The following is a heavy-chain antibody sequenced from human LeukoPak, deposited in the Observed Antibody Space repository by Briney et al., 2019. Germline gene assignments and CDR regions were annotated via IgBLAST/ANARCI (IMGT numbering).Heavy chain of an antibody. D-gene: IGHD6-6*01. V-gene: IGHV3-21*01. CDR2: ISSSSSYI. CDR3: ARGSIAARLVDDDFDY. CDR1: GFSVRTTY. J-gene: IGHJ4*02. Sequence: GGSLRLSCAASGFSVRTTYMNWVRQAPGKGLEWVSSISSSSSYIYYADSVKGRFTISRDNAKDSLYLQMNSLRAEDTAVYYCARGSIAARLVDDDFDYWDQGTLVTVSS.